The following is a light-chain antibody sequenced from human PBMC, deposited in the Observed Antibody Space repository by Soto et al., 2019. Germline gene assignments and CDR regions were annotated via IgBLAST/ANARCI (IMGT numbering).Light chain of an antibody. CDR2: EVS. V-gene: IGLV2-8*01. Sequence: QSALTQPPSASGSPGQSVTISCTGTSSDVGGYNYVFWYHQHPGKAPKLMIYEVSKRPSGVPDRFSGSKSGNTASLTVSGLQAEDEADYYCSSYAGSNNFNVVFGGGTKLTVL. CDR1: SSDVGGYNY. CDR3: SSYAGSNNFNVV. J-gene: IGLJ2*01.